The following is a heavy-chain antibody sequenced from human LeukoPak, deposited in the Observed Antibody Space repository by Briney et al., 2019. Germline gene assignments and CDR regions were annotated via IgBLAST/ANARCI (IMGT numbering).Heavy chain of an antibody. CDR2: ISGSGGST. CDR3: ARDGSYDSSGYYYA. V-gene: IGHV3-23*01. CDR1: GFTFSNYA. J-gene: IGHJ5*02. Sequence: GGSLRLSCAASGFTFSNYAMSWVRQAPGKGLEWVSTISGSGGSTYYADFVKGRFTISRDNSKNTLYLQMNSLRAEDTAVYYCARDGSYDSSGYYYAWGQGTLVTVSS. D-gene: IGHD3-22*01.